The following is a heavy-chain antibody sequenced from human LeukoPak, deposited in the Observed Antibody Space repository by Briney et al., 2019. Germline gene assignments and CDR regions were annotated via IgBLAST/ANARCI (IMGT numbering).Heavy chain of an antibody. Sequence: QSGGSLRLSCAASGFTFRDYWMAWARQAPGKGRGWLANIWPDGSDTYHVDSVRGRFTISRDNAQSSLNLQMNSLRAEDSAVYYCATRELPFDYWGQGTLVTVSS. CDR2: IWPDGSDT. D-gene: IGHD1-26*01. CDR1: GFTFRDYW. CDR3: ATRELPFDY. V-gene: IGHV3-7*03. J-gene: IGHJ4*02.